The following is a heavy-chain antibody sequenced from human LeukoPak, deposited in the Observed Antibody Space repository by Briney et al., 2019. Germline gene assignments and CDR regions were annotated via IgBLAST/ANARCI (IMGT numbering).Heavy chain of an antibody. D-gene: IGHD4-17*01. CDR3: ARDRGNGDYGDYFDS. V-gene: IGHV4-61*02. Sequence: SQTLSLTCTVSGDSITRGTYYWNWIRQPAGKGLEWIGRIHTSSRVNYNPSLKSRVTVSIDTSRNLVSLRLTSVTAADAAVYYCARDRGNGDYGDYFDSWGQGTLVSVSS. CDR2: IHTSSRV. J-gene: IGHJ4*02. CDR1: GDSITRGTYY.